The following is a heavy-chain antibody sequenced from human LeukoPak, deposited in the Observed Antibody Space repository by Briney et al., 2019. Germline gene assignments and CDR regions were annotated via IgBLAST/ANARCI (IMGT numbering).Heavy chain of an antibody. CDR3: AKDLSPLVWFVSGSDAFDI. J-gene: IGHJ3*02. D-gene: IGHD3-10*01. V-gene: IGHV3-30*02. CDR1: GFNFSSYG. CDR2: IWFDGSNI. Sequence: GGSLRLSCAASGFNFSSYGMHWVRQAPGKGLEWVTSIWFDGSNIHYADSVKGRVIISRDNSKSALYLQMNSLRAEDTAVYYCAKDLSPLVWFVSGSDAFDIWGQGTMVTVSS.